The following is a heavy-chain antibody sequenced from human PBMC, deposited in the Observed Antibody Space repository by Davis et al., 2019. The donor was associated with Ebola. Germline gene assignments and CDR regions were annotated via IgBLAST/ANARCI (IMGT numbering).Heavy chain of an antibody. D-gene: IGHD2-2*01. J-gene: IGHJ6*02. Sequence: ESLKTSCASSAFTFSSYAMSWVRQAPGKGLEWVSATSGSGGSTYYADSVKGRFTIYRDNSKNTLYLQMNSLRAEDTAVYYCAKDRGYCSSTSCYGIGYYYGMDVWGQGTTVTVSS. CDR1: AFTFSSYA. CDR3: AKDRGYCSSTSCYGIGYYYGMDV. V-gene: IGHV3-23*01. CDR2: TSGSGGST.